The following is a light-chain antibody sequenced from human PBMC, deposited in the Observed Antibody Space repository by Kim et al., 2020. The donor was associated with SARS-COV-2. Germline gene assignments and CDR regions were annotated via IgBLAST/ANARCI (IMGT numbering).Light chain of an antibody. CDR3: NFRASGGNHHV. CDR2: CKN. CDR1: SLRNYY. Sequence: SSELTQDPAVSVALGQTVRITCQGDSLRNYYATWYQQKPGQAPVVVIYCKNSPPSGLPDRFSGSSSGNTASLTITGAQAEDAADYFCNFRASGGNHHVFG. V-gene: IGLV3-19*01. J-gene: IGLJ1*01.